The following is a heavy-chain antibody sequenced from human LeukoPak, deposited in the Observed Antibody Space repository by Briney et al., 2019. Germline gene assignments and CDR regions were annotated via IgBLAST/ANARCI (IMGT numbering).Heavy chain of an antibody. Sequence: PSETLSLTCAVYGGSFSPYYWSWIRQPPGKGLEWIGYIYYSGSTYYNLSLKSRVTISVDTSKNQFSLKLSSVTAADTAVYYCARATRATPWDYYYYMDVWGKGTTVTVSS. CDR2: IYYSGST. CDR3: ARATRATPWDYYYYMDV. J-gene: IGHJ6*03. CDR1: GGSFSPYY. V-gene: IGHV4-34*09. D-gene: IGHD5-12*01.